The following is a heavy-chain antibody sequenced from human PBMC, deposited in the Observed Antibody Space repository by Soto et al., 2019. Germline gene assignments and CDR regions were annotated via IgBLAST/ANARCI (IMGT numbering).Heavy chain of an antibody. CDR1: GYTFTNYG. V-gene: IGHV1-18*01. D-gene: IGHD3-16*01. J-gene: IGHJ5*02. CDR3: AGGGGLTSWFDP. CDR2: IRGYNGHA. Sequence: QVQLVQSGAEVKKPGASVKVDCKASGYTFTNYGIAWVRQAPGQGLEWMGWIRGYNGHANYAQKGPGKVHQTPDTSTSKAHMEGRSLASDGTAVDLWAGGGGLTSWFDPWGQGTPVIVSS.